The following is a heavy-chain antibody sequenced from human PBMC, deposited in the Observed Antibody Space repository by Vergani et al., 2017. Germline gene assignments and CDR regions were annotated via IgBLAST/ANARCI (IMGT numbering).Heavy chain of an antibody. CDR3: ARDHKVRGPFDY. J-gene: IGHJ4*02. CDR1: GGSISSGSYY. D-gene: IGHD3-10*01. V-gene: IGHV4-61*02. CDR2: IYTSGST. Sequence: QMQLQESGPGLVKASQTLTLTCTVSGGSISSGSYYWSWIRQPAGKGLEWIGRIYTSGSTNYNHSLKSRVTISVDTSKNQFSLKLSSVTAADTAVYYCARDHKVRGPFDYWGQGTLVTVSS.